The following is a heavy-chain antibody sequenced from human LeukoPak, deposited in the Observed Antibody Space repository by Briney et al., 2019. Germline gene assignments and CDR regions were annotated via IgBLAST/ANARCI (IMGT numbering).Heavy chain of an antibody. Sequence: PGGSLRLSCAASGFTVSNNYMSWLRQAPGKGLEWVSVIYSGGTTFYADSVNGRFTISRDDSQNTLYLQMNSLRAEDTAVYYCARASRLGLAGMFDYWGQGTLVTVSS. CDR3: ARASRLGLAGMFDY. J-gene: IGHJ4*02. CDR2: IYSGGTT. V-gene: IGHV3-66*01. D-gene: IGHD5/OR15-5a*01. CDR1: GFTVSNNY.